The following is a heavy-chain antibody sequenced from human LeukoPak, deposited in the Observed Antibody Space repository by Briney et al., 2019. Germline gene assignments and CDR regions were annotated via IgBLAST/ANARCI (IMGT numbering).Heavy chain of an antibody. Sequence: SETLSLTCAVSGGSISSGGYSWSWIRQPPGKGLEWIGYIYHSGSTYYNPSLKSRVTISVDRSKNQFSLKLSSVTAADTAVYYCAREVAWYYGSGSSMDVWGQGTTVTVSS. CDR3: AREVAWYYGSGSSMDV. CDR1: GGSISSGGYS. CDR2: IYHSGST. V-gene: IGHV4-30-2*01. J-gene: IGHJ6*02. D-gene: IGHD3-10*01.